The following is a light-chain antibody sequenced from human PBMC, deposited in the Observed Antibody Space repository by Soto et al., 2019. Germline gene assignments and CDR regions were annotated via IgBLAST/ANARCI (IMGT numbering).Light chain of an antibody. V-gene: IGKV3-20*01. Sequence: EIVLTQSPGTLSLSPGERATLSCRASQTVSSSYLTWYQQKPGQAPRLLIYGASSRATGSPDRFSGSGSGKDFILNISRLEPEDFAVYYCQQYGSSSYTCGQGTKLEIK. CDR1: QTVSSSY. J-gene: IGKJ2*01. CDR3: QQYGSSSYT. CDR2: GAS.